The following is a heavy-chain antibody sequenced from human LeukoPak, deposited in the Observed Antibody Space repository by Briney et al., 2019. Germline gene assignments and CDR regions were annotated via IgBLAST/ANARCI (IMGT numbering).Heavy chain of an antibody. CDR1: GFSFDDYG. D-gene: IGHD1-26*01. V-gene: IGHV3-20*04. Sequence: GGSLRLSCAASGFSFDDYGMIWVRQAPGKGLEWVSGINWNGGSTYSADSVKGRFTISRDNAKNSLYLQMNSLRTEDTALYYCAKGFSGRYRHWGQGTLVTVSS. CDR3: AKGFSGRYRH. CDR2: INWNGGST. J-gene: IGHJ4*02.